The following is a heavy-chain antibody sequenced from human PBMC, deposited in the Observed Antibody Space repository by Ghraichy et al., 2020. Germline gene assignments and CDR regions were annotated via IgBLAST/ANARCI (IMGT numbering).Heavy chain of an antibody. CDR1: GFTFGDYA. CDR3: TRGATYYDFWSGNPRDDY. CDR2: IRSKAYGGTT. D-gene: IGHD3-3*01. J-gene: IGHJ4*02. V-gene: IGHV3-49*03. Sequence: GVLRLSCTASGFTFGDYAMSWFRQAPGKGLEWVGFIRSKAYGGTTEYAASVKGRFTISRDDSKSIAYLQMNSLKTEDTAVYYCTRGATYYDFWSGNPRDDYWGQGTLVTVSS.